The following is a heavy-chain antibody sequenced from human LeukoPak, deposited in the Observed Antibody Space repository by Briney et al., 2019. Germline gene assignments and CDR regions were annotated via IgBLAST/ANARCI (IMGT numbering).Heavy chain of an antibody. J-gene: IGHJ4*02. CDR1: GYTFTGYY. V-gene: IGHV7-4-1*02. D-gene: IGHD3-22*01. Sequence: ASVRVSCKASGYTFTGYYMHWVRQAPGQGLEWMGWINTNTGNPTYAQGFTGRFVFSLDTSVSTAYLQISSLKAEDTAVYYCARRGAHYYDSSGYPRPADYWGQGTLVTVSS. CDR3: ARRGAHYYDSSGYPRPADY. CDR2: INTNTGNP.